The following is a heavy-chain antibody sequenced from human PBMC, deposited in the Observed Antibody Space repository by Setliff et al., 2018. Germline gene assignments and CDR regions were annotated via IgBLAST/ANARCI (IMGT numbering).Heavy chain of an antibody. CDR2: ISYSGTP. CDR1: DDSFTSSRYY. V-gene: IGHV4-39*01. CDR3: VRPGGTTVVARHFDY. D-gene: IGHD2-15*01. Sequence: SETLSLTCTVSDDSFTSSRYYWGWIRQAPGSGLEWIGSISYSGTPYYNASVESRVTISIDTSRNQFSLELRSVTVADTATCYCVRPGGTTVVARHFDYWGSGILVTVSS. J-gene: IGHJ4*01.